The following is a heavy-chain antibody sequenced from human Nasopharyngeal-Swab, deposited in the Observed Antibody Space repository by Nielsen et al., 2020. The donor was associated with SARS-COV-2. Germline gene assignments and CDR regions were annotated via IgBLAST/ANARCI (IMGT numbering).Heavy chain of an antibody. CDR2: INHSGST. Sequence: WIRQPPGKGLEWIGEINHSGSTNYNPSLKSRVTISVDTSKNQFSLKLSSVTAADTAVYYCARATYYDYVWGSYRPGAFDIWGQGTMVTVS. V-gene: IGHV4-34*01. CDR3: ARATYYDYVWGSYRPGAFDI. D-gene: IGHD3-16*02. J-gene: IGHJ3*02.